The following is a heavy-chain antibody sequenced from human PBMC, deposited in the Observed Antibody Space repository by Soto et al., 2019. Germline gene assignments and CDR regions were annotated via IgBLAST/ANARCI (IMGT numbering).Heavy chain of an antibody. V-gene: IGHV3-30-3*01. CDR2: ISYDGSNK. CDR3: ARDRGSGWLPHRYNWFDP. J-gene: IGHJ5*02. D-gene: IGHD6-19*01. Sequence: QVQLVESGGGVVQPGRSLRLSCAASGFTFSSYAMHWVRQAPGKGLEWVAVISYDGSNKYYADSVKGRFTISRDNSKNTLYLQMNSLRAEDTAVYYCARDRGSGWLPHRYNWFDPWGQGTLVTVSS. CDR1: GFTFSSYA.